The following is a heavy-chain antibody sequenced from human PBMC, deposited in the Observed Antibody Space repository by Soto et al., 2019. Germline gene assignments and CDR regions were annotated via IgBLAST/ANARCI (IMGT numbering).Heavy chain of an antibody. J-gene: IGHJ6*02. CDR3: ARHERWSIFGVQSYHYYGMDV. CDR1: GYMFTNYW. D-gene: IGHD3-3*01. V-gene: IGHV5-51*01. Sequence: GESLKISCKGSGYMFTNYWIGWVRQMPGKGLEWMGIIHGGDSNTRYSPSFQGQVTISADKSISTAYLQWSSLKASDTAMYYCARHERWSIFGVQSYHYYGMDVWGQGTTVTVS. CDR2: IHGGDSNT.